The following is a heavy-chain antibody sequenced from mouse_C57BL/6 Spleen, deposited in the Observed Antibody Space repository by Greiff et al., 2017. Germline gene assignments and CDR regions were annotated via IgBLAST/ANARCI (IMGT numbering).Heavy chain of an antibody. V-gene: IGHV2-9*01. J-gene: IGHJ4*01. D-gene: IGHD1-1*01. CDR3: AKHNYYGSGYYAMDY. Sequence: LVASGPGLVAPSQCLSITCTVSGFSLTSYGVDWVRQHPGKGLEWLGVIWGGGSTNYNSALMSRLSISKDNSKSHGFFKMNSLQMDDTAMYECAKHNYYGSGYYAMDYWGQGTSVTVSS. CDR1: GFSLTSYG. CDR2: IWGGGST.